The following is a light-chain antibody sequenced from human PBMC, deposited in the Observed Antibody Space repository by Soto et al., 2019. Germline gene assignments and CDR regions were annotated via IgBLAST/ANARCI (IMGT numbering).Light chain of an antibody. CDR1: QSVSSSS. V-gene: IGKV3-20*01. Sequence: EIVLTQSPGTLSLSPGERGTISCRASQSVSSSSLAWYQQKPGQAPRLLIYAASRRATGIPDRFSGSGSGADFTLTISRLEPEDFAVYYCQQFGSSLRTFGGGTKVDIK. CDR3: QQFGSSLRT. CDR2: AAS. J-gene: IGKJ4*01.